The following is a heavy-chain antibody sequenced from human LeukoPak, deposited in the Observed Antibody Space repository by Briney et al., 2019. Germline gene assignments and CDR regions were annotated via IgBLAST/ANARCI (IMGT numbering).Heavy chain of an antibody. J-gene: IGHJ4*02. CDR1: GFTFSNYA. CDR3: AKDVDIIVVPAADYFDY. CDR2: INGFGSTT. Sequence: GGSLRLSCAASGFTFSNYAMSWVRQAPGKGLEWVSGINGFGSTTYYADSVKGRFTMSRDNSKNTLYLQMNSLRDEDTAVYYCAKDVDIIVVPAADYFDYWGQGTLVTVSS. V-gene: IGHV3-23*01. D-gene: IGHD2-2*01.